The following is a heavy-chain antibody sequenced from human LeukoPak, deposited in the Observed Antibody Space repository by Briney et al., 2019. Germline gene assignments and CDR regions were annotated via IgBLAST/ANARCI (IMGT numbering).Heavy chain of an antibody. D-gene: IGHD6-19*01. V-gene: IGHV4-34*01. Sequence: SETLSLTCAVFGGSFSGYYWNWIRQSPGKGLEWIGEIHHSGSTNYNPSLKSRVTISIDTSKNQFSLRLSSVTAADTAVYYCARERIAVAGTEHWGQGTLVTVSS. CDR1: GGSFSGYY. J-gene: IGHJ1*01. CDR3: ARERIAVAGTEH. CDR2: IHHSGST.